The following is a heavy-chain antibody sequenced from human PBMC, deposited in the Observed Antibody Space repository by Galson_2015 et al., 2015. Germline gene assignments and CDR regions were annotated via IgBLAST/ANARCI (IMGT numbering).Heavy chain of an antibody. D-gene: IGHD6-6*01. CDR2: IYPGDSDT. V-gene: IGHV5-51*01. J-gene: IGHJ4*02. CDR3: ARTPSYSTSARRYYFDY. CDR1: GYSFANNW. Sequence: QSGAEVKKPGESLQLSCKGSGYSFANNWIGWVRQMPGKGLEWMGIIYPGDSDTRYSPSFQGQVTISADKSISTAYLQWSSLKASDTAIYYCARTPSYSTSARRYYFDYWGQGILVTVSS.